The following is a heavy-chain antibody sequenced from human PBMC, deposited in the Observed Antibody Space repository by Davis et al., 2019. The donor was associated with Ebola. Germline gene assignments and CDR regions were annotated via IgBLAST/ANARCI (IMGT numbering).Heavy chain of an antibody. D-gene: IGHD2-15*01. Sequence: PGGSLRLSCAASGFTFSSYAMHWVRQAPGKGLEWVAVISYDGSNKYYADSVKGRFTISRDNSKNTLYLQMNSLRAEDTAVYYCAKIDCSGGSCYAPDNWGQGTMVTVSS. V-gene: IGHV3-30-3*02. CDR1: GFTFSSYA. CDR3: AKIDCSGGSCYAPDN. CDR2: ISYDGSNK. J-gene: IGHJ3*02.